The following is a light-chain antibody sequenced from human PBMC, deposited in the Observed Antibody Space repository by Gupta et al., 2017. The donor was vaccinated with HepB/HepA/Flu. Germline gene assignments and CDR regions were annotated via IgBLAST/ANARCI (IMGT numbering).Light chain of an antibody. CDR1: QSVSSSY. Sequence: EIVLTQPPGTLSFSPGERATPSCRARQSVSSSYLAWYQQKPGQAPRLLIYGASSRATGIQDRFSGSGSGTDFTLTISRLEPEDFAVYYCQQYGSSRTFGQGTKVEIK. CDR2: GAS. CDR3: QQYGSSRT. J-gene: IGKJ1*01. V-gene: IGKV3-20*01.